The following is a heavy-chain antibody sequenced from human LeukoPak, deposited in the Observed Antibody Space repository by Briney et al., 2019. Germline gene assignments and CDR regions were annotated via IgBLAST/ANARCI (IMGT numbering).Heavy chain of an antibody. D-gene: IGHD1-26*01. CDR3: AKDLVGALAFDI. Sequence: GGSLRLSCAASGFTFSSYAMSWVRQAPGKGLEWVSAVSGSGGSTYYADSVKGRFTISRDNSKNTLYLQMNSLRAEDTAVYYCAKDLVGALAFDIWGQGTMVTVSS. V-gene: IGHV3-23*01. CDR1: GFTFSSYA. CDR2: VSGSGGST. J-gene: IGHJ3*02.